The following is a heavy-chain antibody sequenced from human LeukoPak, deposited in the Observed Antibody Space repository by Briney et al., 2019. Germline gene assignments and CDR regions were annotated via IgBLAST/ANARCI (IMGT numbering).Heavy chain of an antibody. Sequence: GRSLRLSCAASGFTFSSYAMPWVRQAPGKGLEWVAVISYDGSNKYYADSVKGRFTISRDNSKNTLYLQMNSLRAEDTAVYYCAKDRLGYCSGGHCSTNVLFDVWGQGTLVTVSS. D-gene: IGHD2-15*01. J-gene: IGHJ4*02. CDR3: AKDRLGYCSGGHCSTNVLFDV. CDR1: GFTFSSYA. CDR2: ISYDGSNK. V-gene: IGHV3-30-3*01.